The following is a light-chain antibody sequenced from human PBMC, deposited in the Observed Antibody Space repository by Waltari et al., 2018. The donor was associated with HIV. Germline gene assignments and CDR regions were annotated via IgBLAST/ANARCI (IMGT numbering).Light chain of an antibody. CDR1: NIGSQS. Sequence: SYVLPQPPSVSVAPGQTARVTCEGNNIGSQSVHWYQQRPGQAPALVVHDDSDRPAGIPERFSGSNSGNTATLTISRVEGGDEADYYCQVWHSNSDHVVFGGGTKLTVL. CDR3: QVWHSNSDHVV. J-gene: IGLJ2*01. V-gene: IGLV3-21*02. CDR2: DDS.